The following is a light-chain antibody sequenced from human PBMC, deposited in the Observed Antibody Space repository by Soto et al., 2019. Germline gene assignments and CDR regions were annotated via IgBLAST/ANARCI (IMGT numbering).Light chain of an antibody. CDR2: DAS. V-gene: IGKV1-33*01. CDR3: QQYDNLPPYT. Sequence: DIQMTQSPSSLSASVGDRVTITCQASQDISNYLNWYQLKPGKAPKLLIYDASNLETGVPSRFSGSGSGTDFTFTISSLQPEDIATYYCQQYDNLPPYTFGQGTKLEIK. CDR1: QDISNY. J-gene: IGKJ2*01.